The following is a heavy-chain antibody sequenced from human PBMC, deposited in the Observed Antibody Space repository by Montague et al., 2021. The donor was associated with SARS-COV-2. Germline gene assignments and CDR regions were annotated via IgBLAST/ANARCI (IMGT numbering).Heavy chain of an antibody. D-gene: IGHD4-17*01. CDR3: ASDYGDYQNYYYYYGMDV. CDR1: GFTFSSYA. Sequence: SLRLSCAASGFTFSSYAMHWVRQAPGKGLEWVAVIWYDGSNKYYADSVKGRFTISRDNSKNTLYLQMNSLRAEDTAVYYCASDYGDYQNYYYYYGMDVWGPGTPVTVSS. J-gene: IGHJ6*02. CDR2: IWYDGSNK. V-gene: IGHV3-33*01.